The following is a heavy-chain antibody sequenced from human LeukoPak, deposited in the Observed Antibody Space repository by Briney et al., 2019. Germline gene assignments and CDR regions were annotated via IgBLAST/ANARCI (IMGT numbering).Heavy chain of an antibody. CDR3: AREPSGSGGYDY. J-gene: IGHJ4*02. D-gene: IGHD3-10*01. CDR1: GFTFSGYY. Sequence: ASVKVSCKAAGFTFSGYYMHWVRQGPGQGLEWMAVISPNSGGTNYVQKFQGRVTVTRDTSISTDYMEISGLRSDDTAPYYCAREPSGSGGYDYWGQGTLVTVSS. CDR2: ISPNSGGT. V-gene: IGHV1-2*02.